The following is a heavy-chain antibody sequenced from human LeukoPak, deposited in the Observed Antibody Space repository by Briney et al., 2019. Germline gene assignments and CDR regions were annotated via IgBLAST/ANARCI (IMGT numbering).Heavy chain of an antibody. CDR1: GYTFTSYG. V-gene: IGHV1-18*01. J-gene: IGHJ6*02. Sequence: ASVNVSCKASGYTFTSYGISWVRQAPGQGLEWMGWISAYNGNTNYAQKLQGRVTMTTDTSTSTAYMELRSLRSDDTAVYYCARAPYDFWSGYHPYYYYYGMDVWGQGTTVTVSS. CDR3: ARAPYDFWSGYHPYYYYYGMDV. CDR2: ISAYNGNT. D-gene: IGHD3-3*01.